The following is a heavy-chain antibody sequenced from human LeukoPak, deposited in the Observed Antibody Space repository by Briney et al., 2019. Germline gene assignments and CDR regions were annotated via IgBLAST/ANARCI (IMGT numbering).Heavy chain of an antibody. J-gene: IGHJ4*02. CDR1: GGSISVNHYY. D-gene: IGHD6-6*01. Sequence: SETLSLTCSVSGGSISVNHYYWGWIRQPPGKGLEWIGSGLYTGNTYSNPSLRSRVTISVDTSKNEFSLKMNSVTAADTAVYYCAREHRSSKYFDSWGQGVLMIVSS. CDR3: AREHRSSKYFDS. V-gene: IGHV4-39*02. CDR2: GLYTGNT.